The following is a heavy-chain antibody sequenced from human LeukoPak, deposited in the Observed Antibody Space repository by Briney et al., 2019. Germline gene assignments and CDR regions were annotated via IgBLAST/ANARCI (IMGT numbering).Heavy chain of an antibody. Sequence: ASLKVSCKASRYTFTGYYMHWVPQAPGQGLEWMGWINPNSGATTYAQKLQGRVTITTDPSTSTAYMELRSLRSDDAGVYYCARVGYYSSSSYFDYWGQGTLVTVSS. CDR1: RYTFTGYY. D-gene: IGHD6-6*01. CDR3: ARVGYYSSSSYFDY. CDR2: INPNSGAT. V-gene: IGHV1-2*02. J-gene: IGHJ4*02.